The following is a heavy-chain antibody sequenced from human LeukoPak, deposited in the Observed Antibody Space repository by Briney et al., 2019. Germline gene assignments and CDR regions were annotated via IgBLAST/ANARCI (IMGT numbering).Heavy chain of an antibody. CDR3: ARRSSSWYVGRYYYMDV. V-gene: IGHV1-18*01. J-gene: IGHJ6*03. CDR2: ISAYNGNT. D-gene: IGHD6-13*01. Sequence: ASVKVSCKASGYTFTSYGISWVRQAPGQGLEWMGWISAYNGNTNYAQKLQGRVTMTTDTSTSTAYMELRSLRSDDTAVYYCARRSSSWYVGRYYYMDVWGKGTTVTISS. CDR1: GYTFTSYG.